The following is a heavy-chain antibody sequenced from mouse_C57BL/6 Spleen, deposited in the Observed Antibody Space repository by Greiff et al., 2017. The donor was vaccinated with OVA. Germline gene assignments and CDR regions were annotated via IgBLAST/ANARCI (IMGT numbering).Heavy chain of an antibody. CDR3: ARYYYGPYAMDY. CDR2: INPGSGGT. J-gene: IGHJ4*01. V-gene: IGHV1-54*01. Sequence: QVQLQQSGAELVRPGTSVKVSCKASGYAFTNYLIEWVKQRPGQGLEWIGVINPGSGGTNYNEKFKGKATLTADKSSSTAYMQLSSLTSEDSAVYFCARYYYGPYAMDYWGQGTSVTVSS. D-gene: IGHD2-1*01. CDR1: GYAFTNYL.